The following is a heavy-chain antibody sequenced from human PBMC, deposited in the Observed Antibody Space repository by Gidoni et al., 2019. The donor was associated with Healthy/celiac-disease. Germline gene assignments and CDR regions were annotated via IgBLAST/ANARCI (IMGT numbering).Heavy chain of an antibody. V-gene: IGHV3-23*01. D-gene: IGHD4-17*01. CDR1: GLIFSNYA. CDR3: AGHYGDYSDAFDI. CDR2: ISGSGGST. J-gene: IGHJ3*02. Sequence: EVQLLESGGVLVQPGGSLRLSCAASGLIFSNYAMNWVRQAPGKGLEWVSGISGSGGSTYYADSVKGRFTISRDNSKNTLYLQMSSLRAEDTALYYCAGHYGDYSDAFDIWGQGTMVTVSS.